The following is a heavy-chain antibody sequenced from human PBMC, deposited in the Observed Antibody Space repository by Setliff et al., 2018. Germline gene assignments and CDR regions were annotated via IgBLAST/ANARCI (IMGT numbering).Heavy chain of an antibody. D-gene: IGHD2-15*01. CDR1: GGTFSDYY. J-gene: IGHJ4*02. V-gene: IGHV4-34*01. CDR3: ARENGYCSGGACYFMFDY. Sequence: SETLSLTCAASGGTFSDYYWTWIRQPPGKGLEWIGEINHSGSTNYNPSLKSRVTLSLDTAKNQFSLELRAVTAADTALYYCARENGYCSGGACYFMFDYWGQGTLVTVSS. CDR2: INHSGST.